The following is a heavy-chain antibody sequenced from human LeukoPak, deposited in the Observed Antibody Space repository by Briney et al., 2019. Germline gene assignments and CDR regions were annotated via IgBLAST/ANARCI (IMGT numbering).Heavy chain of an antibody. V-gene: IGHV3-7*01. Sequence: PGGSLRLSCAASGFTFSNYWMTWVRQAPGKGLEWVANINRDGSERYYVDSVKGRLTISRDNAKNSLYLQMNSLRAEDTAVYYCARGPTRANSTDYWGQGALVTVSS. J-gene: IGHJ4*02. D-gene: IGHD2/OR15-2a*01. CDR2: INRDGSER. CDR1: GFTFSNYW. CDR3: ARGPTRANSTDY.